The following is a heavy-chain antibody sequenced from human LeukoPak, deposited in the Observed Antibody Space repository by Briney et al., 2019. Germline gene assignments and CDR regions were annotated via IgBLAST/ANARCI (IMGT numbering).Heavy chain of an antibody. CDR2: IYHSGST. D-gene: IGHD3-16*01. CDR3: ARASRFSAFDI. V-gene: IGHV4-30-2*01. J-gene: IGHJ3*02. Sequence: SQTLSLTCTVSGGSISSGGYYWSWIRQPPGKGLGWIGYIYHSGSTYYNPSLKSRVTISVDRSKNQFSLKLSSVTAADTAVYYCARASRFSAFDIWGQGTMVTVSS. CDR1: GGSISSGGYY.